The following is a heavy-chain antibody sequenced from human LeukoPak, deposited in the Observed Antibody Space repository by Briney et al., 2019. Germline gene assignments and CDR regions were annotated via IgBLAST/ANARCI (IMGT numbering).Heavy chain of an antibody. V-gene: IGHV3-20*04. CDR2: INWNGGST. CDR3: ARVAWFGELSPDDY. D-gene: IGHD3-10*01. Sequence: GGSLRLSCAASGFTFDDYGMSWVRQAPGKGLEWVSGINWNGGSTGYADSVKGRFTISRDNAKNSLYLQMNSLRAEDTAVYYCARVAWFGELSPDDYWGQGSLVTVSS. J-gene: IGHJ4*02. CDR1: GFTFDDYG.